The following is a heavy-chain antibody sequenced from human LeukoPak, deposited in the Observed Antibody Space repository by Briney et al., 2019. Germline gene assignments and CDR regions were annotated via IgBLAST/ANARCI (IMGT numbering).Heavy chain of an antibody. D-gene: IGHD3-10*01. CDR2: ITSTSSHI. CDR3: AKGKNTGSYLSHVDY. V-gene: IGHV3-21*04. CDR1: GFTFRSYS. Sequence: GGSLRLSCAASGFTFRSYSMNWVRQAPGKGLEWVASITSTSSHIFYADSVKGRFTISRDNSKNSLYLQMNSLRTEDTALYYCAKGKNTGSYLSHVDYWGQGTLVTVSS. J-gene: IGHJ4*02.